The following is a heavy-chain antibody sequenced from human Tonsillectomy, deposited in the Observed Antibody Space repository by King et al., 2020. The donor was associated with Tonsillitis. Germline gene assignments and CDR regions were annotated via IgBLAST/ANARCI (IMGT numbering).Heavy chain of an antibody. V-gene: IGHV1-69*01. CDR3: ASQPKRTETYYYYYGMDV. Sequence: VQLVESGAEVKKPGSSVKVSCKASGGTFSSYAISWVRQAPGQGLEWMGGIIPIFGTANYAQKFQGRVTITADESTSTAYMELSSLRSEDTAVYYCASQPKRTETYYYYYGMDVWGQGTTVTVSS. CDR1: GGTFSSYA. D-gene: IGHD1-14*01. CDR2: IIPIFGTA. J-gene: IGHJ6*02.